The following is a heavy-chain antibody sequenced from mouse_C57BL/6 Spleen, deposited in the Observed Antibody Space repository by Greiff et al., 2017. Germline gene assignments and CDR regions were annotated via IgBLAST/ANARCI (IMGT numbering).Heavy chain of an antibody. V-gene: IGHV10-3*01. CDR1: GFTFNTYA. Sequence: EADGGLVQPKGSLKLSCAASGFTFNTYAMHWVRQAPGKGLEWVARIRSKSSNYATYYADSVKDRFTISRDDSQSMLYLQMNNLKTEDTAMYYCVREDRITTVVATNFDVWGTGTTVTVSS. J-gene: IGHJ1*03. CDR3: VREDRITTVVATNFDV. D-gene: IGHD1-1*01. CDR2: IRSKSSNYAT.